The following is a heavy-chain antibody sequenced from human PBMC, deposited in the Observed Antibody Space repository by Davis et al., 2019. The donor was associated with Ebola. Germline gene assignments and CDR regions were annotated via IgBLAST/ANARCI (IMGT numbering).Heavy chain of an antibody. CDR3: ARDVGRDPIDY. D-gene: IGHD5-24*01. CDR2: ISSSSSYI. V-gene: IGHV3-21*01. CDR1: GFIFRSYV. Sequence: GESLKISCAASGFIFRSYVMSWVRQAPGKGLECVSSISSSSSYIYYTDSVKGRFTISRDNAKNSLYLQMNSLRAEDTAVYYCARDVGRDPIDYWSQGTLVTVSS. J-gene: IGHJ4*02.